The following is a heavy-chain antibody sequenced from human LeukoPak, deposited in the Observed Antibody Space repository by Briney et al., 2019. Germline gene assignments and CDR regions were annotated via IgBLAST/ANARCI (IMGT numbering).Heavy chain of an antibody. CDR3: ARVGQIGSSWYNWFDP. CDR2: IYPGGSDT. D-gene: IGHD6-13*01. V-gene: IGHV5-51*01. CDR1: GYSFTSYW. Sequence: GESLKISCKGSGYSFTSYWIGWVRQMPGKGLEWMGIIYPGGSDTRYSPSFQGQVTISADKSISTAYLQWSSLKASDTAMYYCARVGQIGSSWYNWFDPWGQGTLVTVSS. J-gene: IGHJ5*02.